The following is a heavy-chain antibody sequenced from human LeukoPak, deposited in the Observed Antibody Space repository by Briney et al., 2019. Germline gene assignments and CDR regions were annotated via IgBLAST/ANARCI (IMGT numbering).Heavy chain of an antibody. J-gene: IGHJ5*02. V-gene: IGHV1-2*02. D-gene: IGHD3-10*01. CDR2: INPNSGGT. CDR3: ARSWRGTWFGKFYKWFDP. Sequence: ASLKVSCKASGYTFTGYYMHWVRQAPGQGLEWMGWINPNSGGTNYAQKFQGRVTMTRDTSISTAYMELSRLRSDDTAVYYCARSWRGTWFGKFYKWFDPWGQGTLVTVSS. CDR1: GYTFTGYY.